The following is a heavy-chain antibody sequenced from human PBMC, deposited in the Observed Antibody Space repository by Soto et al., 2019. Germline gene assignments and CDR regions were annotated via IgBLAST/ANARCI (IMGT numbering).Heavy chain of an antibody. J-gene: IGHJ4*02. D-gene: IGHD6-6*01. V-gene: IGHV1-8*01. Sequence: QVQLMQSGAEVKKPEASVKVSCKASGYTFTSYEIKWVRQATGQGLERMGWMNPNSGNTGYAQKFQGRVTMTRNTSISTAYMELSSLRSEDTAVYYCARGLGYISSSIEGYWGQGTLVTVSS. CDR3: ARGLGYISSSIEGY. CDR2: MNPNSGNT. CDR1: GYTFTSYE.